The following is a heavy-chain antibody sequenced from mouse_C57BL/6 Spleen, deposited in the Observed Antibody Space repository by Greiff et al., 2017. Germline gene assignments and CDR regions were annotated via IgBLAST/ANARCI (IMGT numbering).Heavy chain of an antibody. D-gene: IGHD2-4*01. J-gene: IGHJ4*01. CDR3: ARYDDYDKGYYYAMDY. CDR1: GFTITDYY. CDR2: IRNKANGYTT. Sequence: DVKLVESGGGLVQPGGSLSLSCAASGFTITDYYMSWVRQPPGKALEWLGFIRNKANGYTTEYSASVKGRFTISRDNSQSILYLQMNALRAEDSATYYCARYDDYDKGYYYAMDYWGQGTSVTVSS. V-gene: IGHV7-3*01.